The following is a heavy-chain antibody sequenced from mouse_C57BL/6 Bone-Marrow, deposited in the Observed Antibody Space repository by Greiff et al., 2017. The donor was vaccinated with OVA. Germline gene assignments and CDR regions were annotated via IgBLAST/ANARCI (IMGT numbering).Heavy chain of an antibody. Sequence: QVQLKESGAELARPGASVKLSCKASGYTFTSYGISWVKQRTGQGLEWIGEIYPRSGNTYYNEKFKGKATLTADKSSSTAYMELRSLTSEDSAVYFCSFITTVVATRDYWGQGTTLTVSS. D-gene: IGHD1-1*01. CDR1: GYTFTSYG. V-gene: IGHV1-81*01. CDR3: SFITTVVATRDY. CDR2: IYPRSGNT. J-gene: IGHJ2*01.